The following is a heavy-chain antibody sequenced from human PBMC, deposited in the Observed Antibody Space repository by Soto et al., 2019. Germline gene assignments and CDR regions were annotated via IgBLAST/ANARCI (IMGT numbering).Heavy chain of an antibody. Sequence: EVQLVESGGGLVQPGGSLRLSCAASGFTFSNYWMYWVRQAPGKGLVWVSRINSDGSVSSYADSVKGRLTISRDNVKNPLYLQINSLRAEDTAVYYCARGDCVGGPCYSLAGSFYYYIDVWGKGTTVTVS. V-gene: IGHV3-74*01. D-gene: IGHD2-15*01. CDR2: INSDGSVS. J-gene: IGHJ6*03. CDR3: ARGDCVGGPCYSLAGSFYYYIDV. CDR1: GFTFSNYW.